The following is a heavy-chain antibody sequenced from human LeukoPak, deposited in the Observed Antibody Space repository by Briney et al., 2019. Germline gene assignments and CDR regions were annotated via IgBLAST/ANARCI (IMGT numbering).Heavy chain of an antibody. D-gene: IGHD5-24*01. CDR1: GYSFKIYA. CDR3: VRDLGPRGIISPQGY. Sequence: EASVKVSCKTSGYSFKIYAISWVRQAPGQGLEWMGWISTYDGDTNYAQKVQGRVTMTTDTSTSTAYMELRSLRSDDTAVYYCVRDLGPRGIISPQGYWGQGTLVTVSS. CDR2: ISTYDGDT. V-gene: IGHV1-18*01. J-gene: IGHJ4*02.